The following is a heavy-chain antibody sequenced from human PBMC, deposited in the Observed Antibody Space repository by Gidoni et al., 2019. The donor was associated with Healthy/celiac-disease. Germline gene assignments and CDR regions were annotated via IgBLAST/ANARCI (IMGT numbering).Heavy chain of an antibody. Sequence: QVQLVESGGGVVQPGRYLRLSCAASGFTFSSYAMHWVRQAPGKGLEWVAVISYDGSNKYYADSVKGRFTISRDNSKNTLYLQMNSLRAEDTAVYYCARDPYSGSSGNSFDPWGQGTLVTVSS. CDR3: ARDPYSGSSGNSFDP. CDR2: ISYDGSNK. CDR1: GFTFSSYA. V-gene: IGHV3-30-3*01. D-gene: IGHD5-12*01. J-gene: IGHJ5*02.